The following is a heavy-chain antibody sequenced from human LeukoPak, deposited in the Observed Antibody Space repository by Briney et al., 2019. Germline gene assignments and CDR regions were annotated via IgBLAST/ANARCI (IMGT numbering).Heavy chain of an antibody. Sequence: PGGSLRLSCAASGFTFSRDWMHWVRQAPGRGLVWVSAVRGSDAGTSYADSVKGRFTISRDNSKNTLYLQMNSLRAEDTAVYYCAKNRGGSYSGSDYWGQGTLVTVSS. CDR1: GFTFSRDW. CDR2: VRGSDAGT. CDR3: AKNRGGSYSGSDY. J-gene: IGHJ4*02. V-gene: IGHV3-23*01. D-gene: IGHD1-26*01.